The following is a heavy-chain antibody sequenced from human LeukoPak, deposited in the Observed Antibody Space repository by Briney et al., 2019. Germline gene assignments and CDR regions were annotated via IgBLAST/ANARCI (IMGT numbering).Heavy chain of an antibody. CDR2: IYYSGST. J-gene: IGHJ4*02. CDR1: GGSISSSSYY. Sequence: SESLSLTCTVSGGSISSSSYYWGWIRQPPGKGLEWIGSIYYSGSTYYNPSLKSRVTISVDTSKNQFSLNLSSVTAADTAVYYCARGYSYYFFDYWGQGTLVTVSS. D-gene: IGHD5-18*01. V-gene: IGHV4-39*01. CDR3: ARGYSYYFFDY.